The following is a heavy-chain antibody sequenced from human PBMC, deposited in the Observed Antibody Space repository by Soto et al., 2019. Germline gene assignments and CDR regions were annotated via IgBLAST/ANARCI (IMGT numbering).Heavy chain of an antibody. CDR2: ISGSGASI. J-gene: IGHJ4*02. CDR3: ATGEWVATQLVFDY. Sequence: GGSLRLSCAVSGFTFRTYAMSWVRQAPGKGLEWVSAISGSGASIYYADSVKGRFTISRDNSKNTLFLQMNSLRAEDTAAYYCATGEWVATQLVFDYWGQGTLVTVSS. D-gene: IGHD5-12*01. V-gene: IGHV3-23*01. CDR1: GFTFRTYA.